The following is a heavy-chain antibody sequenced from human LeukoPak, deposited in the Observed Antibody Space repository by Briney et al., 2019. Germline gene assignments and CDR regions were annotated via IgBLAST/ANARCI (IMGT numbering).Heavy chain of an antibody. J-gene: IGHJ6*04. CDR1: GYTFTSYY. CDR3: ARGPEQWLEVYYYGMDV. CDR2: INPSVGST. Sequence: ALVKLCCKASGYTFTSYYMHWVRQAPRKGLEWMGVINPSVGSTSYAQQFQGRVTMTRDTSTSIVYMELSSLRSEDTAVYYCARGPEQWLEVYYYGMDVWGKGTTVTVSS. D-gene: IGHD6-19*01. V-gene: IGHV1-46*01.